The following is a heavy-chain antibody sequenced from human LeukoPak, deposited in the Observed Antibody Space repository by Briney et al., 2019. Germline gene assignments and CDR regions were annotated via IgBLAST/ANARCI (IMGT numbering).Heavy chain of an antibody. J-gene: IGHJ5*02. D-gene: IGHD5-12*01. V-gene: IGHV1-2*02. CDR3: ARVLRYSGYDFWFDP. CDR1: GYTFTCYY. CDR2: INPNSGGT. Sequence: ASVKVSCKASGYTFTCYYMHWVRQAPGQGLEWRGGINPNSGGTNYAQKFQGRVTMTRDTSISTAYMELSRLRSDDTAVYYCARVLRYSGYDFWFDPWGQGTLVTVSS.